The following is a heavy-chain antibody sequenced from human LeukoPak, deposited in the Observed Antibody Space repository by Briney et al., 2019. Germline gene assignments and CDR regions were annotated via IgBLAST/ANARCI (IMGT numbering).Heavy chain of an antibody. Sequence: SETLSLTCTVSGGSISSYYWSWIRQPPGKGLEWIGSIYYSGSTYYNPSLKSRVIISVDTSKNQFSLKLSSVTAADTAVYYCASRLYSGSYRTYDYWGQGTLVTVSS. CDR1: GGSISSYY. V-gene: IGHV4-39*01. CDR3: ASRLYSGSYRTYDY. D-gene: IGHD1-26*01. J-gene: IGHJ4*02. CDR2: IYYSGST.